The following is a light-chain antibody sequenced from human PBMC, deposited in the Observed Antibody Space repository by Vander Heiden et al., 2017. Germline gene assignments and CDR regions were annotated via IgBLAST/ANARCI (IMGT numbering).Light chain of an antibody. CDR1: QSISTN. Sequence: EILMTQSPATLSVSPGERATLSCRASQSISTNLAYYQQKPGQPPRLLIYSASMRAPGIPARFSGSGSGTEFTLTISGLQSEDFAVYYCQQYSSWPRTFGQGTNVEIK. CDR3: QQYSSWPRT. CDR2: SAS. J-gene: IGKJ1*01. V-gene: IGKV3-15*01.